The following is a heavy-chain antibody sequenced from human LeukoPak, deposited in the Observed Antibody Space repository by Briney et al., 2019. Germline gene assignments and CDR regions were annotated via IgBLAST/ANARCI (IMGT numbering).Heavy chain of an antibody. V-gene: IGHV3-53*01. D-gene: IGHD5-18*01. Sequence: GGSLRLSCAASGFTVSSNYMSWVRQAPGKGLEWVSVIYSGGSTYYADSVKGRFSISRDNSKNTLYLQMNSLRAEDTAVYYCASTDTAMAPFDYWGQGTLVTVSS. CDR3: ASTDTAMAPFDY. CDR2: IYSGGST. CDR1: GFTVSSNY. J-gene: IGHJ4*02.